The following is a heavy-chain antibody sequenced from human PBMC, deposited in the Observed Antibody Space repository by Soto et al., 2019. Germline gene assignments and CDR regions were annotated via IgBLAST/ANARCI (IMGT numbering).Heavy chain of an antibody. V-gene: IGHV3-11*01. CDR1: GFTSWDYD. Sequence: QVQLVESGGALVKPGGSLRLSCAASGFTSWDYDMSWIRQAPGKGLEGSAYICSSGNTMYYGDYVKGRFTISRDNAENSVFLQMISLRAEDTAVYDCVREGRSISSCNTGCAFDIWGQGTMVTVSS. CDR3: VREGRSISSCNTGCAFDI. D-gene: IGHD2-2*02. CDR2: ICSSGNTM. J-gene: IGHJ3*02.